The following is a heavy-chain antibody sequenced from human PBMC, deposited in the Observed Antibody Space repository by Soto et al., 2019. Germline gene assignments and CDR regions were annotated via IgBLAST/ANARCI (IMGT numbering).Heavy chain of an antibody. CDR3: AIDAGSRTSYYYYGMDV. CDR1: GFTFSSYA. CDR2: ISGSGGST. D-gene: IGHD3-10*01. J-gene: IGHJ6*02. V-gene: IGHV3-23*01. Sequence: TGGSLRLSCAASGFTFSSYAMSWVRQAPGKGLEWVSAISGSGGSTYYADSVKGRFTISRDNSKNTLYLQMNSLRAEDTAVYYCAIDAGSRTSYYYYGMDVWGQGTTVTVSS.